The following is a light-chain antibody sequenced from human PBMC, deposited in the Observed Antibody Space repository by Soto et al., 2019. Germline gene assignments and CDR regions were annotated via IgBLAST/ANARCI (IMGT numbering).Light chain of an antibody. CDR3: QQYHTWPIT. V-gene: IGKV3-15*01. J-gene: IGKJ4*01. CDR1: HGVSRK. Sequence: VMTQSPSTLSVAPVVSFTFSFIACHGVSRKLAWYQHKPGQAPRLLISGASTGATGIPDRFSGSGSGTEFTLTISSLQSEDCAIYYCQQYHTWPITFGGGTKVDIK. CDR2: GAS.